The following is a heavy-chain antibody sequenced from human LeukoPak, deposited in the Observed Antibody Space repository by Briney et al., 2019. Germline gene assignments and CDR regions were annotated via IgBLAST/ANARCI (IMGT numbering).Heavy chain of an antibody. CDR1: EFTVISNY. CDR2: LYAGGKT. V-gene: IGHV3-66*02. J-gene: IGHJ4*02. Sequence: GGSLRLSCAASEFTVISNYMTWVRQAPGKGLEWVSVLYAGGKTDYADSVKGRFTISRDNSKNTLYLQMNSLIPEDTAVYYCARAVPSRQAIDYWGQGTLVTVSS. CDR3: ARAVPSRQAIDY.